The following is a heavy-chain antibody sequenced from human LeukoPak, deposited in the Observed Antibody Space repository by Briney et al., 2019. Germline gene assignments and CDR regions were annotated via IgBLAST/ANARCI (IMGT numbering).Heavy chain of an antibody. CDR2: IKSKTDGEIT. CDR1: GFTFSSYA. V-gene: IGHV3-15*01. Sequence: KPGGSLRLSCAASGFTFSSYAMSWVRQAPGKGLEWVGRIKSKTDGEITDYAAPVKGRFTISRDDSKNTVYLQMSSLKTEDAAVYYCATGRDGYNYFGWSVYFDYWGQGTQVTVSS. D-gene: IGHD5-24*01. CDR3: ATGRDGYNYFGWSVYFDY. J-gene: IGHJ4*02.